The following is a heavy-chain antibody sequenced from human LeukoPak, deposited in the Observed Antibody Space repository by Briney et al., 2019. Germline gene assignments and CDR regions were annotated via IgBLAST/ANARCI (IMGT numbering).Heavy chain of an antibody. CDR2: INHSGST. Sequence: SETLSLTCAVYGGPFSGYYWSWIRQPPGKGLEWIGEINHSGSTNYNPSLKSRVTISVDTSKNQFSLKLSSVTAADTAVYYCARGSYDSSGYFGPFDIWGQGTMVTVSS. D-gene: IGHD3-22*01. V-gene: IGHV4-34*01. J-gene: IGHJ3*02. CDR3: ARGSYDSSGYFGPFDI. CDR1: GGPFSGYY.